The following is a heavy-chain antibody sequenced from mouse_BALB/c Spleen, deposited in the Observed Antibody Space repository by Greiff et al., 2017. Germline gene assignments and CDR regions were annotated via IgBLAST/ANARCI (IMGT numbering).Heavy chain of an antibody. CDR2: ISSGGSYT. CDR3: ARHEGGY. J-gene: IGHJ3*01. CDR1: GFTFSSYG. Sequence: EVLLVESGGDLVKPGGSLKLSCAASGFTFSSYGMSWVRQTPDKRLEWVATISSGGSYTYYPDSVKGRFTISRDNAKNTLYLQMSSLKSEDTAMYYCARHEGGYWGQGTLVTVSA. V-gene: IGHV5-6*01.